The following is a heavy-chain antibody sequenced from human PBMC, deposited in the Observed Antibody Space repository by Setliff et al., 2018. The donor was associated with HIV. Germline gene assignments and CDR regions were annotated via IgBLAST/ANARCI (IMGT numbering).Heavy chain of an antibody. D-gene: IGHD1-26*01. J-gene: IGHJ4*02. CDR3: ARDRPYSGGSHFDY. CDR1: GFTFSTYW. Sequence: GGSLRLSCAASGFTFSTYWMSWVRQSPGKGLEWVANIKEDGGGKYYMDSVKGRFTISRDNAKNSLFLQMSGLRAEDTAVYYCARDRPYSGGSHFDYWGQGTLVTVSS. V-gene: IGHV3-7*03. CDR2: IKEDGGGK.